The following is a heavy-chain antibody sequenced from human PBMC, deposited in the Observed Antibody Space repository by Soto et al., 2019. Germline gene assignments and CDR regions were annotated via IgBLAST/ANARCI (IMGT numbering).Heavy chain of an antibody. CDR3: ARVGVTHGFDY. J-gene: IGHJ4*02. Sequence: PSETLSLTCTVSGGSVSSGSYYWSWIRQPPGKGLEWIGYLYYSGSTNYNPSLKSRVTISVDTSNNQFSLKLSAVTAADTAVYYCARVGVTHGFDYWGQGTLVTVSS. CDR1: GGSVSSGSYY. V-gene: IGHV4-61*01. D-gene: IGHD2-21*02. CDR2: LYYSGST.